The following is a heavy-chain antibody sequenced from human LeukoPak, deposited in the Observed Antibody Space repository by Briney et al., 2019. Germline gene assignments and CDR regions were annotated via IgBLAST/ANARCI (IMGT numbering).Heavy chain of an antibody. V-gene: IGHV1-18*01. CDR1: GDTFNSYA. J-gene: IGHJ4*02. D-gene: IGHD6-19*01. CDR2: ISAYNGNT. CDR3: ARDLAGAYYFDY. Sequence: ASVKVSCKASGDTFNSYAITWVRQAPGQGLEWMGWISAYNGNTNYAQKVRGRVTMTRDTSTSTAYMELRSLRSDDTAVYYCARDLAGAYYFDYWGQGTLVTVSS.